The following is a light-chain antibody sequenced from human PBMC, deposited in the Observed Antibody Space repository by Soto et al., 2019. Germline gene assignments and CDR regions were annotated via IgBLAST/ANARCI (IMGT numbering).Light chain of an antibody. CDR1: QSVSSSY. V-gene: IGKV3-20*01. J-gene: IGKJ1*01. CDR2: GAS. Sequence: EIVLTQSPGTLSLSPGEMATLWCMASQSVSSSYLAWYQQKPGQAPRLLNYGASSRATGIPDRFSGSGSGTDFTLTISILEPEDFAVYYCQQCIISRTFGQGTKVDI. CDR3: QQCIISRT.